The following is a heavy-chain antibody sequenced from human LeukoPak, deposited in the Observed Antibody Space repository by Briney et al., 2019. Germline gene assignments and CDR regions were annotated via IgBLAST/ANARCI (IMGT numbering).Heavy chain of an antibody. Sequence: SVKVSCKASGGTFSSYAISWVRQAPGQGLEWMGGIIPIFGTANYAQKFQGRVTITADESTSTAYVELSSLRSEDTAVYYCARAFPGYYDSSGYYRGLNWFDPWGQGTLVTVSS. V-gene: IGHV1-69*13. D-gene: IGHD3-22*01. CDR1: GGTFSSYA. CDR2: IIPIFGTA. J-gene: IGHJ5*02. CDR3: ARAFPGYYDSSGYYRGLNWFDP.